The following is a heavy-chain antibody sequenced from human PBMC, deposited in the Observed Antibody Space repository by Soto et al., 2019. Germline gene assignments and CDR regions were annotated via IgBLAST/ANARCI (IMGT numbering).Heavy chain of an antibody. J-gene: IGHJ6*03. D-gene: IGHD6-13*01. CDR2: IYSGGST. Sequence: PGGSLRLSCAASGFTVSSNYMSWVRQAPGKGLEWVSVIYSGGSTYYADSVKGRFTISRDNSKNTLYLQMNSLRAEDTAVYYCASLAAAGVYYYYYMDVWGKGTTVTVSS. CDR1: GFTVSSNY. CDR3: ASLAAAGVYYYYYMDV. V-gene: IGHV3-66*01.